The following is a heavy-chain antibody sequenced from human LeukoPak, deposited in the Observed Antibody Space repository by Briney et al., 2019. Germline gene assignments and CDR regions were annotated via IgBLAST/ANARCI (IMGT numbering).Heavy chain of an antibody. D-gene: IGHD2-8*02. CDR2: IVPSFGTT. CDR3: ASPTSYLDGTGLHFDF. Sequence: HGASVKVSCKASGGTFSRLAISWVRQAPGLGLEWMGRIVPSFGTTNYAQNFQGRVTIAADKSTSTAYMELSSLKSEDTAIYFCASPTSYLDGTGLHFDFWGQGTLVTVSS. J-gene: IGHJ4*02. V-gene: IGHV1-69*06. CDR1: GGTFSRLA.